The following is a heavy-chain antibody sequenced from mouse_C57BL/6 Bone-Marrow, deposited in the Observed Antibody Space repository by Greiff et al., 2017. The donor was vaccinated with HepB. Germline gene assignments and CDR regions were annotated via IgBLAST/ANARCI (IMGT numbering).Heavy chain of an antibody. CDR2: IYPGDGDT. Sequence: QVQLQQSGPELVKPGASVKISCKASGYAFSSSWMNWVKQRPGKGLEWIGRIYPGDGDTNYNGKFKGKATLTADKSSSTAYMQLSSLTSEDSAVYFCARDRAYSLAYWGQGTLVTVSA. CDR3: ARDRAYSLAY. CDR1: GYAFSSSW. D-gene: IGHD2-10*01. V-gene: IGHV1-82*01. J-gene: IGHJ3*01.